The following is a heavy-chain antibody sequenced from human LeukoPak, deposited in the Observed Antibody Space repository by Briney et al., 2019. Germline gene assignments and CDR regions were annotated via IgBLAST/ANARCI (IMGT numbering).Heavy chain of an antibody. V-gene: IGHV4-4*09. CDR1: GGSISSYY. D-gene: IGHD3-3*01. CDR2: IYTSGST. CDR3: ATSYDAKRAPYDL. J-gene: IGHJ5*02. Sequence: SETLSLTCTVSGGSISSYYWSWIRQPPGKGLEWIGYIYTSGSTNYNPSLKSRVTISVDTSKNQLSMELRFLTAADTAVYYCATSYDAKRAPYDLWGQGTLVTVSS.